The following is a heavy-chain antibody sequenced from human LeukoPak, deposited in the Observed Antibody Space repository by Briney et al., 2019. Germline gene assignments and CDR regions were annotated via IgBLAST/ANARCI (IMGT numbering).Heavy chain of an antibody. CDR3: EGCFRGDNFDY. CDR2: MYHSGST. D-gene: IGHD7-27*01. V-gene: IGHV4-38-2*02. J-gene: IGHJ4*02. CDR1: GYSISSAYY. Sequence: PSETLSLTCSVSGYSISSAYYWGWIRQPPGKGLEWIGTMYHSGSTNYNPSLKSRVTISVDTSKNQFSLQLSSVTAADTAVYFCEGCFRGDNFDYWGQGTLVTVSS.